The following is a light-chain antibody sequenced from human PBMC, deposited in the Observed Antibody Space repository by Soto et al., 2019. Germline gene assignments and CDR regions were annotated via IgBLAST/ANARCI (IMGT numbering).Light chain of an antibody. CDR2: EVN. J-gene: IGLJ2*01. CDR1: SSDVGGYNL. V-gene: IGLV2-23*02. Sequence: QSALAQPASVSGSPGHSITISCTGTSSDVGGYNLVSWYQYHPGKAPKLMIYEVNKRPSGVSNRFSGSKSGNTASLTIAGLQAEDEADYYCCSYAGSTTFVLFGGGTKLTVL. CDR3: CSYAGSTTFVL.